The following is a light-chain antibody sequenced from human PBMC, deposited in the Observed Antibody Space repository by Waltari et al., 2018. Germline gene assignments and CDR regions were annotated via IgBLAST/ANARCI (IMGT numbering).Light chain of an antibody. Sequence: QSVLTQPPSASGTPGQRVTISCSGSSSNIGRRYVYWYQQVPGTAPKLLIYLTSQRPSGVPDRFSGSKSGTSASLAISGLRSDDEADYYCTAWDDSLNAWVFGGGTQLTV. V-gene: IGLV1-47*01. CDR3: TAWDDSLNAWV. CDR1: SSNIGRRY. CDR2: LTS. J-gene: IGLJ3*02.